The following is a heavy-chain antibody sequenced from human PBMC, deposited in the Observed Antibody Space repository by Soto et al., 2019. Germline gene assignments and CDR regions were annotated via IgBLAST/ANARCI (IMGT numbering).Heavy chain of an antibody. V-gene: IGHV2-5*02. J-gene: IGHJ4*02. CDR3: AHRVLRTVFGLVTTTAIYFDF. CDR1: GFSLTTSGVG. CDR2: IYWDDDK. Sequence: QITLNEYGPTPVKPRQTLTLTCTFSGFSLTTSGVGVGWIRQSPGKAPEWLALIYWDDDKRYSPSLKSRLTITKDTSKNQVVLTMADLDPADTATYYCAHRVLRTVFGLVTTTAIYFDFWGQGTPVAVSS. D-gene: IGHD3-3*01.